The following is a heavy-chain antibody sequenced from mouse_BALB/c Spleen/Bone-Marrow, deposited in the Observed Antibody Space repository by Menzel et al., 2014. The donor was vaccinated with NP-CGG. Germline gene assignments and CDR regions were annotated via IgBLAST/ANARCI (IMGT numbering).Heavy chain of an antibody. Sequence: VQLQQSGAELVKPGASVKLSCTASGFKFKDTHMHWVKQRPEQGLEWIGRIDPASGDTKYGPKFQGKAAITGDTSSNTAYLQPSSLTSEDTADYCCSRDCGGNAWFAYWGQGTLVTVSA. CDR2: IDPASGDT. D-gene: IGHD1-1*02. CDR1: GFKFKDTH. J-gene: IGHJ3*01. CDR3: SRDCGGNAWFAY. V-gene: IGHV14-3*02.